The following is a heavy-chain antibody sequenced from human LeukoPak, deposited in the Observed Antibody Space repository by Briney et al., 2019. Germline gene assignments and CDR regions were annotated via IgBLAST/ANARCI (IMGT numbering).Heavy chain of an antibody. V-gene: IGHV3-23*01. CDR1: GFTFSSYA. J-gene: IGHJ4*02. D-gene: IGHD3-3*01. Sequence: GGSLRLSCAASGFTFSSYAMSWVRQAPGKGLEWVSAISGSGGSTYYADSVKGRFTISRDNSKNTLYLQMNSLRVEDTAVYYCARDRYDFWSGTLEDWGQGTLVTVSS. CDR2: ISGSGGST. CDR3: ARDRYDFWSGTLED.